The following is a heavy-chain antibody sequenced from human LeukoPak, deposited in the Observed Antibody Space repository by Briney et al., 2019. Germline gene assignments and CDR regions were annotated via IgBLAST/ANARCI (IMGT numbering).Heavy chain of an antibody. Sequence: GGSLRLSCAASGFTFSGSAIHWVRQASGKGLAWVGRIRSKPDNDATEYAASVKGRFIISRDDSKNTTFLQMNSLKTEDTAVYYCTRVTTVAASDFDYWGQGSQVTVSA. J-gene: IGHJ4*02. V-gene: IGHV3-73*01. CDR2: IRSKPDNDAT. CDR1: GFTFSGSA. D-gene: IGHD6-19*01. CDR3: TRVTTVAASDFDY.